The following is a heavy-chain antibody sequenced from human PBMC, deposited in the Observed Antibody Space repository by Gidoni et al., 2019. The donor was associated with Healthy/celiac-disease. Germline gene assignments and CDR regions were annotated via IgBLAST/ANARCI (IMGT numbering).Heavy chain of an antibody. D-gene: IGHD4-17*01. CDR2: IRSKANSYAT. CDR3: TRRDPYGEGGYYYYYMDV. CDR1: GFTFSGSA. Sequence: EVQLVESGGGLVQPGGSLKLSCAASGFTFSGSAMHWVRQASGKGLEWVVRIRSKANSYATAYAASVKGRFTISRDDSKNTAYLQMNSLKTEDTAVYYCTRRDPYGEGGYYYYYMDVWGKGTTVTVSS. J-gene: IGHJ6*03. V-gene: IGHV3-73*02.